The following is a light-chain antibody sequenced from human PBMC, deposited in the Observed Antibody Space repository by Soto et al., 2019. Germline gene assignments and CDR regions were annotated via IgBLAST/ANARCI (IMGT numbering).Light chain of an antibody. CDR2: AAS. CDR1: QSISSY. V-gene: IGKV1-39*01. CDR3: QQSYSTPWT. J-gene: IGKJ1*01. Sequence: DIQMTRSPSSLSASVGDRVTITCRASQSISSYLNWYQQKQGKAPKXLIYAASSLQSGVPSRFSGSGSGTDLTITISSLQPEDFETYDCQQSYSTPWTFGQGTKVDIK.